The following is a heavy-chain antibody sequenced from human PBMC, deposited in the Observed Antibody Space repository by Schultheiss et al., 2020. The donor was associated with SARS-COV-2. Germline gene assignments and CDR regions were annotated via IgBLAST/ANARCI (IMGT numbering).Heavy chain of an antibody. Sequence: SETLSLTCTVSGGSISSSSYYWGWIRQPPGKGLEWIGSIYYSGSTYYNPSLKSRVTISVDTSKNQFSLKLSSVTAADTAVYYCARAYIAAALSYYYYYMDVWGKGTTVTVSS. CDR2: IYYSGST. CDR1: GGSISSSSYY. D-gene: IGHD6-13*01. CDR3: ARAYIAAALSYYYYYMDV. J-gene: IGHJ6*03. V-gene: IGHV4-39*07.